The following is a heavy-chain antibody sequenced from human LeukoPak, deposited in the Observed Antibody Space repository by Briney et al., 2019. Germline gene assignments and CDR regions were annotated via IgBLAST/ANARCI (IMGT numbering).Heavy chain of an antibody. D-gene: IGHD3-3*01. CDR3: ARGRYYDFWSGLNYYYYYGMDV. Sequence: SETLSLTCAVYGGSFSGYYWSWIRQPPGKGLEWSGEINHSGSTNYNPSLKSRVTISVDKSKNQFSLKLSSVTAADTAVYYCARGRYYDFWSGLNYYYYYGMDVWGQGTTVTVSS. CDR2: INHSGST. V-gene: IGHV4-34*01. CDR1: GGSFSGYY. J-gene: IGHJ6*02.